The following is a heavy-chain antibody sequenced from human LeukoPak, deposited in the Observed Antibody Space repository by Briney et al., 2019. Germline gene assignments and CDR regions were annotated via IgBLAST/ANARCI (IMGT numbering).Heavy chain of an antibody. CDR1: GGTFSSYA. V-gene: IGHV1-69*05. J-gene: IGHJ5*02. CDR3: ARVPLPKESNFGYCSGGSCYSGWFGP. Sequence: GSSVKASCKASGGTFSSYAISWVRQAPGQRLEWMGGIIPIFGTANYAQKFQGRVTITTDESTSTAYMELSSLRSEDTAVYYCARVPLPKESNFGYCSGGSCYSGWFGPWGQGTLVTVSS. D-gene: IGHD2-15*01. CDR2: IIPIFGTA.